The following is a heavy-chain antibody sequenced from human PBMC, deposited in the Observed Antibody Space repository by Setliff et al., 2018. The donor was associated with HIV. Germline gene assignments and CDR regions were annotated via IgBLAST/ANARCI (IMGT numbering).Heavy chain of an antibody. V-gene: IGHV1-2*02. Sequence: GASVKVSCKASGYSFTGDYIHWVRQARGQGFEWMGWINPNSGDTQYGQDFQGRVTITTDTSVSTAYMELRSLRSDDTALYYCARGGWLDPWGHGTLVTVSS. CDR2: INPNSGDT. CDR1: GYSFTGDY. J-gene: IGHJ5*02. CDR3: ARGGWLDP.